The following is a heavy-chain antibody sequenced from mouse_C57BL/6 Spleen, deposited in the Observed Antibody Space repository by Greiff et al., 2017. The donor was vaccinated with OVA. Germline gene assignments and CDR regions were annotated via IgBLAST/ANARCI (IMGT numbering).Heavy chain of an antibody. CDR3: ARSELTLYYFDY. CDR2: IYPGDGDT. CDR1: GYAFSSSW. V-gene: IGHV1-82*01. J-gene: IGHJ2*01. Sequence: VQVVESGPELVKPGASVKISCKASGYAFSSSWMNWVKQRPGKGLEWIGRIYPGDGDTNYNGKFKGKATLTADKSSSTAYMQLSSLTSEDSAVYFCARSELTLYYFDYWGQGTTLTVSS. D-gene: IGHD4-1*01.